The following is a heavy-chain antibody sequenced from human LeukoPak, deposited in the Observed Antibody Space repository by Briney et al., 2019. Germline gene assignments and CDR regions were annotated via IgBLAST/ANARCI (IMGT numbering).Heavy chain of an antibody. Sequence: GSLRLSCAASGFTFSNAWMSWVRQPPGKGLEWIGEINHSGSTNYNPSLKSRVTISVDTSKNQFSLKLSSVTAADTAVYYCARTHPRYSSGWYGYWGQGTLVTVSS. V-gene: IGHV4-34*01. CDR3: ARTHPRYSSGWYGY. J-gene: IGHJ4*02. CDR2: INHSGST. D-gene: IGHD6-19*01. CDR1: GFTFSNAW.